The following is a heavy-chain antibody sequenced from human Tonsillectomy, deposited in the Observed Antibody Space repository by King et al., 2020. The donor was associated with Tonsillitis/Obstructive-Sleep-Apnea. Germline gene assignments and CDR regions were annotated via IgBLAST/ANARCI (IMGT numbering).Heavy chain of an antibody. J-gene: IGHJ4*02. Sequence: VQLVESGGGVVQPGRSLRLSCAASGFTFSSYAMHWVRQAPGKGLEWVAVISHDGSNKYYADSVKGRFTISRDNSKNTLYLQMNSLRAEDTAVYYCASPYYDYSRGSYRLDYWGQGTLVTVSS. D-gene: IGHD3-16*02. V-gene: IGHV3-30*01. CDR1: GFTFSSYA. CDR3: ASPYYDYSRGSYRLDY. CDR2: ISHDGSNK.